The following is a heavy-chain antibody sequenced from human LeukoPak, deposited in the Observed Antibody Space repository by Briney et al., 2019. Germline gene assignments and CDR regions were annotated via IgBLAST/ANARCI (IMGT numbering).Heavy chain of an antibody. CDR1: GYTFTSYQ. J-gene: IGHJ6*02. D-gene: IGHD3-9*01. V-gene: IGHV1-69*04. Sequence: SVKVSCKASGYTFTSYQIHWVRQAPGQGLEWMGRIIPILGIANYAQKFQGRVTITADKSTSTAYMELSSLRSEDTAVYYCARAAIYPHYGMDVWGQGTTVTVSS. CDR2: IIPILGIA. CDR3: ARAAIYPHYGMDV.